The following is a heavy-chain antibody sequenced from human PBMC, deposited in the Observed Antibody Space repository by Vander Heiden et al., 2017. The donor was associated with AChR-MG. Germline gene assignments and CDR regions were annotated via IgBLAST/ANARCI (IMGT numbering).Heavy chain of an antibody. CDR2: ISYDGSNK. CDR3: DRWYYYDSSGLLVDY. D-gene: IGHD3-22*01. CDR1: GFTFSSYG. Sequence: QVQLVESGGGVVQPGRSLRLSCAASGFTFSSYGMHWVRQAPGKGLEWVAVISYDGSNKYYADSVKGRFTISRDNSKNTLYLQMNSLRAEDTAVYYCDRWYYYDSSGLLVDYWGQGTLVTVSS. J-gene: IGHJ4*02. V-gene: IGHV3-30*03.